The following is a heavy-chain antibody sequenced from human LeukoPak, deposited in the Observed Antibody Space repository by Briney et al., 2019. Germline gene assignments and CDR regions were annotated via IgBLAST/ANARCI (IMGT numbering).Heavy chain of an antibody. V-gene: IGHV3-23*01. D-gene: IGHD6-6*01. CDR2: ISDDGRST. CDR1: GFTFSSYG. J-gene: IGHJ4*02. CDR3: AKRVPYTSSSVYFDY. Sequence: GGSLRLSCAASGFTFSSYGMSWVRQAPGKELEWVSSISDDGRSTYYADSVKGRFTISKDNSKNTMYLQMNNLRAEDTAIYYCAKRVPYTSSSVYFDYWGQGTLVTVSS.